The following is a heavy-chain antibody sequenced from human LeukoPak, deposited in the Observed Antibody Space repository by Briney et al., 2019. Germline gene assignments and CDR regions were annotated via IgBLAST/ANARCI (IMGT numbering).Heavy chain of an antibody. CDR3: ARDGRWPT. CDR1: GGTFSSYA. V-gene: IGHV1-46*01. Sequence: VASVKVSCKASGGTFSSYAISWVRQAPGQGLEWMGIINPSGGSTSYAQKFQGRVTMTRDTSTSTVYMELSSLRSEDTAVYYCARDGRWPTWGQGTLVTVSS. D-gene: IGHD4-23*01. J-gene: IGHJ5*02. CDR2: INPSGGST.